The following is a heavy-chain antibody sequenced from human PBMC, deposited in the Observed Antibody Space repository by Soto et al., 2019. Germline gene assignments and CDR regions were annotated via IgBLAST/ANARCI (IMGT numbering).Heavy chain of an antibody. CDR1: GFTLTNYG. CDR3: AKDRLRGLMINYYGLDV. CDR2: ITCSGATT. V-gene: IGHV3-23*01. Sequence: EVQLLESGGALVQPGGSLRLSCAATGFTLTNYGMSWVRQAPGKGLEWFSTITCSGATTYYADSVKGRFSISGDNSKNTLCLQRDSLRAEDTAVYYCAKDRLRGLMINYYGLDVWVLGTTVTVSS. D-gene: IGHD3-10*01. J-gene: IGHJ6*02.